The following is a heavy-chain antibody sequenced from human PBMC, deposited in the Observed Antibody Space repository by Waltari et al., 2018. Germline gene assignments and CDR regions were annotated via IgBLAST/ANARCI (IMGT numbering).Heavy chain of an antibody. V-gene: IGHV5-10-1*03. Sequence: EVQLVQSGAEVKKPGESLRISCKGSGYNFTSYWISWVRQMPGKGLEWLGRIDPMDDYTNFSPSFQGHVTISVDKSISTAYVQWSSLKASDTAMYYCARHLPDYYYYGVDVWGQGTTVTVSS. J-gene: IGHJ6*02. CDR1: GYNFTSYW. CDR3: ARHLPDYYYYGVDV. CDR2: IDPMDDYT.